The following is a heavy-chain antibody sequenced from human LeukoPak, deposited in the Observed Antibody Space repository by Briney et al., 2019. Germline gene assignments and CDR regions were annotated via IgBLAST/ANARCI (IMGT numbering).Heavy chain of an antibody. CDR1: GGSFSSRSDY. D-gene: IGHD2-21*02. Sequence: SETLSLTCSVSGGSFSSRSDYWAWIRQPPGKGLEWIGNLYYSGSTDYNPSLKSRVTISVHTSKNQFSLNLISVTAADTAVYYCARSPPFCGGDCYVDYWGQGPQVTVSS. CDR3: ARSPPFCGGDCYVDY. CDR2: LYYSGST. J-gene: IGHJ4*02. V-gene: IGHV4-39*01.